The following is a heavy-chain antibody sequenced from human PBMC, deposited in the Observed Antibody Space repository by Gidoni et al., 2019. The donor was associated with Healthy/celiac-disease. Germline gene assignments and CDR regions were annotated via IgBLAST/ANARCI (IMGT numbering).Heavy chain of an antibody. D-gene: IGHD3-22*01. CDR3: AKDRTMIVVAPPDY. CDR1: GFTFSSYA. CDR2: ISGSGGST. Sequence: EVQLLESGGGLVQPGGSLRPPCAASGFTFSSYAMSWVRQAPGKGLEWGSAISGSGGSTYYADSVKGRFTISRDNSKNTLYLQMNSLRAEDTAVYYCAKDRTMIVVAPPDYWGQGTLVTVSS. V-gene: IGHV3-23*01. J-gene: IGHJ4*02.